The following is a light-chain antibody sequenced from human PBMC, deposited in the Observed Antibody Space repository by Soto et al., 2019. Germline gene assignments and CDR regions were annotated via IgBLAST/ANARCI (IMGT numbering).Light chain of an antibody. J-gene: IGLJ2*01. CDR1: SSDVGGYNY. CDR3: SSYTSSSTLEVV. CDR2: DVS. Sequence: QSVLTQPASVSGSPGQSITISCTGTSSDVGGYNYVSWYQQHPGKAPKLMIYDVSNRPSGVSNRFSGSKSSNTASLTISGLQVEDEAYYYCSSYTSSSTLEVVFGGGTQLTVL. V-gene: IGLV2-14*01.